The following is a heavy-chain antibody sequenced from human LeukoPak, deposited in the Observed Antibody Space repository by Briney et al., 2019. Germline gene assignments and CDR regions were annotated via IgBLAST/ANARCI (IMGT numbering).Heavy chain of an antibody. J-gene: IGHJ3*02. CDR1: GGSFSGYY. Sequence: SETLSLTCAVYGGSFSGYYWSWIRQPPGKGLEWIGGINHSGSTNHNPSLKSRVTISVDTSKNQFSLKLSSVTAADTAVYYCARGQDSGSYPEDAFDIWGQGTMVTVSS. CDR3: ARGQDSGSYPEDAFDI. V-gene: IGHV4-34*01. CDR2: INHSGST. D-gene: IGHD1-26*01.